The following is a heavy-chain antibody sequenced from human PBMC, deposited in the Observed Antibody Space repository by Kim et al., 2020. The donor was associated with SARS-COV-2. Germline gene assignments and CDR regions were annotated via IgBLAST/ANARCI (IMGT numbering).Heavy chain of an antibody. V-gene: IGHV1-2*02. CDR1: GYTFTGYY. CDR2: INPNSGGT. CDR3: ARHLHRIAVAGTLGY. Sequence: ASVKVSCKASGYTFTGYYMHWVRQAPGQGLEWMGWINPNSGGTNYAQKFQGRVTMTRDTSISTAYMELSRLRSDDTAVYYCARHLHRIAVAGTLGYWGQGTLVTVSS. D-gene: IGHD6-19*01. J-gene: IGHJ4*02.